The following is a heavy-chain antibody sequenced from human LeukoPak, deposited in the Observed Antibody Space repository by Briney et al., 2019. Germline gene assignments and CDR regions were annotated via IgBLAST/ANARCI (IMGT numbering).Heavy chain of an antibody. D-gene: IGHD3-16*01. Sequence: GESLKISCKGPTHSFHSQWIGWVRQRPGNGLEWMGIIYPADSDTRYSPTFQGQVTISADKSISTAYLQWSSLKASDTAMYYCARLEEDLTLGVAGYWFVPWGQGTLVTVS. CDR1: THSFHSQW. CDR2: IYPADSDT. V-gene: IGHV5-51*01. J-gene: IGHJ5*02. CDR3: ARLEEDLTLGVAGYWFVP.